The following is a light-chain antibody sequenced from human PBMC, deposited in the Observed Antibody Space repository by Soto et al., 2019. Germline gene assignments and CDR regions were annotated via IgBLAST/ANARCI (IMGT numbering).Light chain of an antibody. CDR1: SSDVGGYNY. CDR2: EVT. V-gene: IGLV2-14*01. Sequence: QSALTQPASVSGSPGQSITISCTGTSSDVGGYNYVSWCQQHSGKAPKLMIYEVTNRPSGVSYRFSGSKSGSTASLTISGLQAEDEADYYCSSYSSSRTLDVVFGGGTKLTVL. CDR3: SSYSSSRTLDVV. J-gene: IGLJ2*01.